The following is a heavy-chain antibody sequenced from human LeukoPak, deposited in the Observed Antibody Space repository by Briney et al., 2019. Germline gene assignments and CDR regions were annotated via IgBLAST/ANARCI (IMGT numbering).Heavy chain of an antibody. CDR3: ARVESGYYDSSGYFHY. Sequence: GGSLRLSCAASGFTFSSYEMNWVRQAPGKGLEGVSYISSSGSTIYYADSVKGRFTISRDNAKNSLYLQMNSLRAEDTAVYYCARVESGYYDSSGYFHYWGQGTLVTVSS. V-gene: IGHV3-48*03. CDR1: GFTFSSYE. J-gene: IGHJ4*02. CDR2: ISSSGSTI. D-gene: IGHD3-22*01.